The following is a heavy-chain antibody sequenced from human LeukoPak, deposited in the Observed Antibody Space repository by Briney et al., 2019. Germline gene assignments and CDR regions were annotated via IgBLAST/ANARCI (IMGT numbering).Heavy chain of an antibody. V-gene: IGHV1-18*01. Sequence: ASVKVSCKASGYTFTSYGISWVRQAPGQGLEWMGWISAYNGNTNYAQKLQGRVTMTTDTSTSTAYMELRSLRAEDTAVYYCARDKSTPVDTALFGDAFDIWGQGTMVTVSS. CDR2: ISAYNGNT. CDR1: GYTFTSYG. J-gene: IGHJ3*02. CDR3: ARDKSTPVDTALFGDAFDI. D-gene: IGHD5-18*01.